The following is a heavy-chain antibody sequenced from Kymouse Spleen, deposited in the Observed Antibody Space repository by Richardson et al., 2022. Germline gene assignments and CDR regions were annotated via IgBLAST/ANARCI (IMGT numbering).Heavy chain of an antibody. CDR2: ISYDGSNK. V-gene: IGHV3-30*18. CDR3: AKDQYSSSSKDYGMDV. J-gene: IGHJ6*02. CDR1: GFTFSSYG. Sequence: QVQLVESGGGVVQPGRSLRLSCAASGFTFSSYGMHWVRQAPGKGLEWVAVISYDGSNKYYADSVKGRFTISRDNSKNTLYLQMNSLRAEDTAVYYCAKDQYSSSSKDYGMDVWGQGTTVTVSS. D-gene: IGHD6-6*01.